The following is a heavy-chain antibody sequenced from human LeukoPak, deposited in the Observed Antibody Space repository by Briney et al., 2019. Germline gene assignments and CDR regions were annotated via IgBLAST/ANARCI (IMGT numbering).Heavy chain of an antibody. Sequence: APVKVSCKASGGTFSSYAISWVRQAPGQGLEWIGRIIPILGIANYAQKFQGRVTITADKSTSTAYMELSSLRSEDTAVYYCARDSCSSTSCSYCDYWGQGTLVTVSS. CDR3: ARDSCSSTSCSYCDY. D-gene: IGHD2-2*01. J-gene: IGHJ4*02. CDR1: GGTFSSYA. CDR2: IIPILGIA. V-gene: IGHV1-69*04.